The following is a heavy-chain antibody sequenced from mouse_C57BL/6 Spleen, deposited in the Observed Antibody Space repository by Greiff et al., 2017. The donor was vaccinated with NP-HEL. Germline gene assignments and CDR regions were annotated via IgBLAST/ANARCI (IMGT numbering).Heavy chain of an antibody. V-gene: IGHV2-2*01. CDR1: GFSLTSYG. D-gene: IGHD2-3*01. J-gene: IGHJ3*01. CDR3: ARNYDGYYDWFAY. CDR2: IWSGGST. Sequence: QVHVKQSGPGLVQPSQSLSITCTVSGFSLTSYGVHWVRQSPGKGLEWLGVIWSGGSTDYNAAFISRLSISKDNSKSQVFFKMNSLQADDTAIYYCARNYDGYYDWFAYWGQGTLVTVSA.